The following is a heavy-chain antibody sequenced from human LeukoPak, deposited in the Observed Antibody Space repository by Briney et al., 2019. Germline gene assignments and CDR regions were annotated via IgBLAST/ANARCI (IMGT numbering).Heavy chain of an antibody. CDR1: GYSISSGSYY. V-gene: IGHV4-61*02. CDR2: IYTSGST. Sequence: PSETLSLTCTVSGYSISSGSYYWSWIRQPAGKGLEWIGRIYTSGSTNYNPSLKSRVTISVDTSKNQFSLKLSSVTAADTAVYYCARAPHLRVGATWYFDLWGRGTLVTVSS. J-gene: IGHJ2*01. CDR3: ARAPHLRVGATWYFDL. D-gene: IGHD1-26*01.